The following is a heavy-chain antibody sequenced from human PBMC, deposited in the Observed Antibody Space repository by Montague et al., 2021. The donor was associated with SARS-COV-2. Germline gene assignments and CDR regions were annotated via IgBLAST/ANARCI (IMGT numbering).Heavy chain of an antibody. J-gene: IGHJ6*02. V-gene: IGHV2-70*11. CDR1: GVSTNNSGLY. D-gene: IGHD3-9*01. CDR3: ARRTYDILTGYDYGMDV. Sequence: TLSLTCSVSGVSTNNSGLYYWAWIRQPPGKALEWLARIDWDDDKYYSTSLKTRLTISKDTSKNQVVLTMTNMDPVDTATYYCARRTYDILTGYDYGMDVWGQGTTVTVSS. CDR2: IDWDDDK.